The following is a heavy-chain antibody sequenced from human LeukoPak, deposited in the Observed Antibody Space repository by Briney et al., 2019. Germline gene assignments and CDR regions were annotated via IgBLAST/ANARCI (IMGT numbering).Heavy chain of an antibody. J-gene: IGHJ4*02. D-gene: IGHD6-19*01. Sequence: GGSLRLSCAASGFTFSSYAMHWVRQAPGKGLEWVAVISYDGNNKYYADSVKGRFTISRDNSKNTLYLQMNSLRAEDTAVYYCARASSAVADFDYWGQGTLVTVSS. CDR1: GFTFSSYA. CDR3: ARASSAVADFDY. V-gene: IGHV3-30*04. CDR2: ISYDGNNK.